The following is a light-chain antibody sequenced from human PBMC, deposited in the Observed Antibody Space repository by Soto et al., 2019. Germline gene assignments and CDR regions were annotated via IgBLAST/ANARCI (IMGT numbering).Light chain of an antibody. V-gene: IGKV3-11*01. J-gene: IGKJ5*01. CDR1: QSVSRY. Sequence: EIVLTQSPATLSLSPGERATLSCRARQSVSRYLAWYQQTPGQAPRLLIYDASNRATGIPARFSGSGSGTDFTLTISSLEPEDFAVYYCQQRSNWPPITFGQGTRLEIK. CDR3: QQRSNWPPIT. CDR2: DAS.